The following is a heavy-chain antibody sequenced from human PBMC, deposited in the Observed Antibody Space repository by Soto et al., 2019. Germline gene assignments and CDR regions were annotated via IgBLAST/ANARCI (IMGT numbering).Heavy chain of an antibody. D-gene: IGHD2-8*01. V-gene: IGHV6-1*01. CDR3: ARLIGNSWLDS. J-gene: IGHJ5*01. Sequence: QIHLQPSGPGLVKPSQTLSLTCAISGDSVSTNSATWDWIRQSPSRGLEWLGRTYYSPNWYTDYAVSVKGRITLSRDKSNNQLSLQLNSVTPDDTAVYYGARLIGNSWLDSWGQGTLVTVSS. CDR1: GDSVSTNSAT. CDR2: TYYSPNWYT.